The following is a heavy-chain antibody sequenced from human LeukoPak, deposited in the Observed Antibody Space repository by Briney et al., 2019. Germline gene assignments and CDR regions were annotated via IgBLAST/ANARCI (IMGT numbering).Heavy chain of an antibody. V-gene: IGHV4-61*02. CDR1: GGSISSGSYY. D-gene: IGHD4-11*01. CDR3: ARDTSNYALDY. J-gene: IGHJ4*02. Sequence: SSETLSLTCSVSGGSISSGSYYWSWIRQPAGKGLEWIGRIKSSGSTDYNPSLKSRVTISVDTSKNQFSLKLTSMTAADTAVYYCARDTSNYALDYWGQGTLVTVSS. CDR2: IKSSGST.